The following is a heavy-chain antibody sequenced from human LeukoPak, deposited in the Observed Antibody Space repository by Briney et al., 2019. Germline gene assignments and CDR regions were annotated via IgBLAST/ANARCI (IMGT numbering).Heavy chain of an antibody. CDR3: ARHRDGWWFDT. D-gene: IGHD5-24*01. CDR2: IYYSGST. Sequence: SETLSLTCTVSGGSISSYYWSWIRQPPGKGLEWIGYIYYSGSTNYNPSFKSRVTISVDTSKNQFSLKLSSVTAADTAVYYCARHRDGWWFDTWGQGTLVTVS. CDR1: GGSISSYY. V-gene: IGHV4-59*08. J-gene: IGHJ5*02.